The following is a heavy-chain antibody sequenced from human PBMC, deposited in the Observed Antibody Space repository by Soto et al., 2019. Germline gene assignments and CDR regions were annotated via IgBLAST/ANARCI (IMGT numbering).Heavy chain of an antibody. V-gene: IGHV4-38-2*01. CDR2: IYRSGTT. D-gene: IGHD1-26*01. CDR1: NFSRSSCYY. Sequence: SETLSVPCVASNFSRSSCYYWGWVRQSPGKGLEWIASIYRSGTTSYNPSLKSRVTISVDPSKNQFSLTLTAVTAADTAVYYCARTHSGSYYSVFNYWGRGSLVTVSS. CDR3: ARTHSGSYYSVFNY. J-gene: IGHJ4*02.